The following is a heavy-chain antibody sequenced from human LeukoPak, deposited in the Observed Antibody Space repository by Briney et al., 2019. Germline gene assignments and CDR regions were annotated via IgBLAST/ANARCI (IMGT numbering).Heavy chain of an antibody. CDR1: GYTFSNYW. Sequence: GEPLKISCKSSGYTFSNYWIGWVRQMPGKGLEWMGIIYPGDSDTRYSPSFEGQVSISADKSISTAYLQWSSLKASDTAMYYGARVPYIISSMDYWGQGTLVTVSS. J-gene: IGHJ4*02. CDR2: IYPGDSDT. D-gene: IGHD6-6*01. CDR3: ARVPYIISSMDY. V-gene: IGHV5-51*01.